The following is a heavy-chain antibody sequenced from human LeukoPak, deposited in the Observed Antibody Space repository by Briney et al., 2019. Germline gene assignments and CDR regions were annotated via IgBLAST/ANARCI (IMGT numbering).Heavy chain of an antibody. Sequence: GGSLRLSCAASGFAFSNYWMHWVRQAPGKGLVWVARINSDGSTTNYADSVKGRFTISRDNAKNTLYLQMNSLRAEDTAVYYCARLTPPFDYWGQGTLVTVSS. V-gene: IGHV3-74*01. CDR3: ARLTPPFDY. J-gene: IGHJ4*02. CDR2: INSDGSTT. CDR1: GFAFSNYW. D-gene: IGHD3-16*01.